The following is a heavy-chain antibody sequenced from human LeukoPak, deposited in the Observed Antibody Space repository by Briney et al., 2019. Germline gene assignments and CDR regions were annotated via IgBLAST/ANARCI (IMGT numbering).Heavy chain of an antibody. CDR3: ARGRYYYGSSGYRPRWYYFDY. CDR1: GGSFSGYY. CDR2: INHSGST. J-gene: IGHJ4*02. V-gene: IGHV4-34*01. D-gene: IGHD3-22*01. Sequence: SETLSLTCAVYGGSFSGYYWSWIRQPPGKGLEWIGEINHSGSTNYNPSLKSRVTISVDTSKNQFSLKLSSVTAADTAVYYCARGRYYYGSSGYRPRWYYFDYWGQGTLVTVSS.